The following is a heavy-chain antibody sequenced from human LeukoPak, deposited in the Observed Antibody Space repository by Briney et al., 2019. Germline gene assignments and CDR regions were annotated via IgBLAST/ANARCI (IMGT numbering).Heavy chain of an antibody. J-gene: IGHJ4*02. CDR1: GXTFSSYS. D-gene: IGHD5-12*01. CDR2: ISSSSSYI. V-gene: IGHV3-21*01. CDR3: ARDLTVATIG. Sequence: KTGGSLRLSCAASGXTFSSYSMNWVRQAPGKGLEWVSSISSSSSYIYYADSVKGRFTISRDNAKNSLYLQMNSLRAEDTAVYYCARDLTVATIGWGQGTLVTVSS.